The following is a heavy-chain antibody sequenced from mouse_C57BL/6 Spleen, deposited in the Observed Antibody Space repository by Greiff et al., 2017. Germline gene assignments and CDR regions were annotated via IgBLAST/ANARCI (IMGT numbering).Heavy chain of an antibody. CDR1: GYTFTDYY. J-gene: IGHJ2*01. Sequence: VQLQQSGPELVKPGASVKISCKASGYTFTDYYMNWVKQSHGKSLEWIGDINPNNGGTSYNQKFKGKATLTVDKSSSTAYMELRSLTSEDSAVYYCAIRQLRLEYYFDYWGQGTTLTVSS. V-gene: IGHV1-26*01. D-gene: IGHD3-2*02. CDR3: AIRQLRLEYYFDY. CDR2: INPNNGGT.